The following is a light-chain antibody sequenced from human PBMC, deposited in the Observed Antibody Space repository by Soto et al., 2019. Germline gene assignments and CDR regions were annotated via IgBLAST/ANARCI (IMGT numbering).Light chain of an antibody. CDR3: QEYNNYWT. V-gene: IGKV1-5*01. J-gene: IGKJ1*01. CDR2: TAS. CDR1: QTISRW. Sequence: DIQMTQSPSTMCASVGETVSITFRASQTISRWLAWYQQKPGKAPRLLIYTASTLESGVPSRFSASGSGTEFTLTISSLHPDDFATYYCQEYNNYWTFGQGTKVDIK.